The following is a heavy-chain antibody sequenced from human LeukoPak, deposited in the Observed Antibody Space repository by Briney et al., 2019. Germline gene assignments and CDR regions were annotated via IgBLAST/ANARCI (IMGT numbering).Heavy chain of an antibody. CDR2: IYYSGST. V-gene: IGHV4-59*01. D-gene: IGHD3-22*01. J-gene: IGHJ6*02. CDR3: ASNYYYDSSGYYPRGYYYGMDV. CDR1: GVSISSYY. Sequence: SETLSLTCTVSGVSISSYYWSWIRQPPGKGLEWIGYIYYSGSTNYNPSLKSRVTISVDTSKNQFSLKLSSVTAADTAVYYCASNYYYDSSGYYPRGYYYGMDVWGQGTTVTVSS.